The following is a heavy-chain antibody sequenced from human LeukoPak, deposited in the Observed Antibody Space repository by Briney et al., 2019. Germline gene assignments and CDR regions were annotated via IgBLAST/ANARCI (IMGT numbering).Heavy chain of an antibody. Sequence: GGPLRLSCAASGFTFSSYALSWVRQAPGKGLEWVSAISGSGGSTSYADSVKGRFTISRDNLKNTLYLQMDSLRAEDTAGYYCAILGAFDIWGQGTMVTVSS. CDR2: ISGSGGST. J-gene: IGHJ3*02. CDR3: AILGAFDI. CDR1: GFTFSSYA. V-gene: IGHV3-23*01.